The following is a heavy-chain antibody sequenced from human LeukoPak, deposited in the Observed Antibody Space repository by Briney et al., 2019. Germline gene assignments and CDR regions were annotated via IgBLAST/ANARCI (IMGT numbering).Heavy chain of an antibody. CDR1: GFTFSSYG. CDR3: ARDRMQWLVHYYYYGMDV. Sequence: SGGSLRLSCAASGFTFSSYGMHWVRQAPGKGLEWVAIIWYDGSNKYYADSAKGRFTISRDNSKNTLYLQMNSLRAEDTAVYYCARDRMQWLVHYYYYGMDVWGQGTTVTVSS. J-gene: IGHJ6*02. V-gene: IGHV3-33*01. D-gene: IGHD6-19*01. CDR2: IWYDGSNK.